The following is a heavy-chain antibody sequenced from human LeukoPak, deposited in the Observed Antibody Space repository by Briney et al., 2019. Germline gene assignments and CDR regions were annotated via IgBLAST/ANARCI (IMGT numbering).Heavy chain of an antibody. CDR1: GGTFSSYA. J-gene: IGHJ6*02. V-gene: IGHV1-69*10. D-gene: IGHD3-10*01. CDR3: AVYYYGSGHLSQYGMDV. Sequence: ASVKVSCKASGGTFSSYAISWVRQAPGQGLEWMGGIIPILGIANYAQKFQGRVTITADKSTSTAYMELSSLRSDDTAVYYCAVYYYGSGHLSQYGMDVWGQGTTVTVSS. CDR2: IIPILGIA.